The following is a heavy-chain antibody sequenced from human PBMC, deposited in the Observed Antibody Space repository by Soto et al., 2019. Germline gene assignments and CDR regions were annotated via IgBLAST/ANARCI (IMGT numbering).Heavy chain of an antibody. J-gene: IGHJ4*02. V-gene: IGHV3-23*01. CDR1: GFTFSSYA. Sequence: GSLRLSCAASGFTFSSYAMSWVRQAPGKGLEWVSAISGSGGSTYYADSVKGRLTISRDNSKNTLYLQMNSLRAEDTAVYYCAKERQDIVVVVAATQPFDYWGRGTLVTVSS. D-gene: IGHD2-15*01. CDR2: ISGSGGST. CDR3: AKERQDIVVVVAATQPFDY.